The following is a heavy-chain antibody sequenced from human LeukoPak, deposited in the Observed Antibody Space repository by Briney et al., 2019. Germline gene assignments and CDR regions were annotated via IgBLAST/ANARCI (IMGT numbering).Heavy chain of an antibody. CDR1: GFSFSNYD. V-gene: IGHV3-33*01. J-gene: IGHJ4*02. D-gene: IGHD4-17*01. Sequence: GRSLRLSCAASGFSFSNYDMHWVRQAPGKGLEWVAVIWYDGSNKYYADSVKGRFTISRDNSKNTLYLQMNSLRVEDTAVYYCARGDPTVTTKQNFDYWGQGTLVTVSS. CDR2: IWYDGSNK. CDR3: ARGDPTVTTKQNFDY.